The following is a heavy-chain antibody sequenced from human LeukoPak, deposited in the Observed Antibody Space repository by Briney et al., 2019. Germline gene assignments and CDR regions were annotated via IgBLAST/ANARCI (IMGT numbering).Heavy chain of an antibody. J-gene: IGHJ4*02. CDR2: ISSTGGST. CDR3: ARGGAYTSRGIDF. D-gene: IGHD3-16*01. Sequence: GGSLRLSCAASGLTFSSYAMHWVRQAPGKGLEYVSGISSTGGSTYYADSVKGRFTISRDNSKNTLYLQMGGLRADDMAVYYCARGGAYTSRGIDFWGQGTLVTVSS. V-gene: IGHV3-64*02. CDR1: GLTFSSYA.